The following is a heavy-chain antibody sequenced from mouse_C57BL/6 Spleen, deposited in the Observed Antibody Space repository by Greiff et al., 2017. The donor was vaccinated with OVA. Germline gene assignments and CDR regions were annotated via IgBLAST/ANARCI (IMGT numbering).Heavy chain of an antibody. V-gene: IGHV1-20*01. J-gene: IGHJ2*01. D-gene: IGHD1-1*01. CDR1: GYSFTGYF. Sequence: VQLQQSGPELVKPGDSVKISCKASGYSFTGYFMYWVMQSPGKSLEWIGRINPYNGDTFYNQKFKGKATLTVDKSSSTAHMELRSLTSEDSAVYYCAREDYYGSSPYYFDYWGQGTTLTVSA. CDR3: AREDYYGSSPYYFDY. CDR2: INPYNGDT.